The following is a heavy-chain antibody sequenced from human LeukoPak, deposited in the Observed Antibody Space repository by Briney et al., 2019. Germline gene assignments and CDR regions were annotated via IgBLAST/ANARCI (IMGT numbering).Heavy chain of an antibody. V-gene: IGHV5-51*01. CDR2: IYPGDSDT. CDR1: GYIITSYW. J-gene: IGHJ4*02. CDR3: ARASYYYDSSGYWYFDY. D-gene: IGHD3-22*01. Sequence: GESLKISCKGSGYIITSYWIGWVRQLPGKGLEWMGIIYPGDSDTRYSPSFQGQVTISADKSISTAYLQWSSLKASDTAMYYCARASYYYDSSGYWYFDYWGQGTLVTVSS.